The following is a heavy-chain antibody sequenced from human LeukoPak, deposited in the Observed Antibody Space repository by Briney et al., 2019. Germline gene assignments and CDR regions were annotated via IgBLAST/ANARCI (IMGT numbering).Heavy chain of an antibody. CDR1: GFTVSRNY. J-gene: IGHJ2*01. V-gene: IGHV3-53*01. CDR2: IYSCGST. CDR3: ARAGVIAAAGYLYWYVDL. Sequence: GGSLSLFCAASGFTVSRNYMSWVREARGKGLEWVSVIYSCGSTYYADSVKGRFPLSRDNSKNTTYFQMNSLRAEDTAVYYCARAGVIAAAGYLYWYVDLWGRGTLVTVSS. D-gene: IGHD6-13*01.